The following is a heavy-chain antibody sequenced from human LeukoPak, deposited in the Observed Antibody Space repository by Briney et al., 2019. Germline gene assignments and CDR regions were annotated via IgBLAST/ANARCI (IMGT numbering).Heavy chain of an antibody. CDR2: IYYSGST. Sequence: SETLSLTCTVSGGSISSSSYYWGWIRQPPGKGLEWIGSIYYSGSTYYNPSLKSRVTISVDTSKNQFSLKLSSVTAADTAVYYCARQFQYSGSYTEYYYYYMDVWGKGTTVTVSS. CDR1: GGSISSSSYY. V-gene: IGHV4-39*01. D-gene: IGHD1-26*01. J-gene: IGHJ6*03. CDR3: ARQFQYSGSYTEYYYYYMDV.